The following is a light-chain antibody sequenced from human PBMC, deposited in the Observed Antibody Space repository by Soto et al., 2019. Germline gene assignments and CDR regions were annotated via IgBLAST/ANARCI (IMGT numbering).Light chain of an antibody. CDR1: QSVSGNN. CDR3: QQYGFSPIS. CDR2: GES. Sequence: VLTQSPGTLSVSPGAGATLSCRAGQSVSGNNLAWYQQKPGRPPRLLIYGESSRASGVPDRFSVSGSGTDLTITITRLEPEDGEVYAGQQYGFSPISFGQGTRLEIK. V-gene: IGKV3-20*01. J-gene: IGKJ5*01.